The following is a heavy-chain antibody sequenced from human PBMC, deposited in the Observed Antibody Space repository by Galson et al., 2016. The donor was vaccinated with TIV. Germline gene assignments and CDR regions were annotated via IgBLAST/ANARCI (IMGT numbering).Heavy chain of an antibody. CDR2: ISYDGTNR. CDR1: GFSFSRNA. Sequence: SLRLSCAVSGFSFSRNAMHWVRQAPGRGLEWVAVISYDGTNRYYADSVKGRLTISRDNSRNKLYLQMNSVTTEDTALYYCATSTVGENIYYYGMDVWGQGSPVTVSS. V-gene: IGHV3-30-3*01. CDR3: ATSTVGENIYYYGMDV. D-gene: IGHD1-26*01. J-gene: IGHJ6*02.